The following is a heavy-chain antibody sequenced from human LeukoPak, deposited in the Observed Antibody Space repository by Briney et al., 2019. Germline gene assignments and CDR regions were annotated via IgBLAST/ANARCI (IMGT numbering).Heavy chain of an antibody. CDR1: GGSISSYY. D-gene: IGHD3-10*01. J-gene: IGHJ5*02. V-gene: IGHV4-4*09. CDR2: IYATGST. Sequence: PSETLSLTCTVPGGSISSYYWSWIRQPPGKGLEWIGYIYATGSTNYNPSLKSRVTISVDTSKNQFSLNLRSVTAADTAVYYCARHGSVRSPLGPWGQGTLVTVSS. CDR3: ARHGSVRSPLGP.